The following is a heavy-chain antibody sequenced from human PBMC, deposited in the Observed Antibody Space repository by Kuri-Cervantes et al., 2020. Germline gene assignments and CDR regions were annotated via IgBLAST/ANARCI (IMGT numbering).Heavy chain of an antibody. Sequence: GESLKISCAASGFTFSSYEMTWVRQAPGKGLEWVSGINNNGGTIYYTDSVKGRFTISRDNAKNSLFLQINSLRAEDTAVYHCARRGNGYDSYFENWGQGTLVTVSS. CDR1: GFTFSSYE. V-gene: IGHV3-48*03. CDR3: ARRGNGYDSYFEN. CDR2: INNNGGTI. J-gene: IGHJ1*01. D-gene: IGHD5-12*01.